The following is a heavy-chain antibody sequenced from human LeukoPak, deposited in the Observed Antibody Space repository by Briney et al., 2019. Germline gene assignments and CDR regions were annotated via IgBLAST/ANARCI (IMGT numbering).Heavy chain of an antibody. CDR2: INHTGST. Sequence: PSETLSLTCGVYGGSFSGYYYNWIRQSPGKGLEWIAEINHTGSTNYNPSLKSRVTISIDTSKNQFSLKLNSLTAADTAVYYCATERDRFYMDVWGKGTTVTVSS. V-gene: IGHV4-34*01. J-gene: IGHJ6*03. CDR1: GGSFSGYY. CDR3: ATERDRFYMDV. D-gene: IGHD3-3*01.